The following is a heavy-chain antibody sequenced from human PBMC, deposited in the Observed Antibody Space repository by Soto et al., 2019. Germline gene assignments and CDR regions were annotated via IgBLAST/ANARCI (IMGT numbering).Heavy chain of an antibody. CDR2: IYYSGST. D-gene: IGHD3-3*01. CDR3: ARREAINDFWSGFNRVYNYYYYYGMDV. Sequence: QLQLQESGPGLVKPSETLSLTCTVSGGSISSSSYYWGWIRQPPGKGLEWIGSIYYSGSTYYNPSLKSRVTISVDTSKNQFSLKLSSVTAADTAVYYCARREAINDFWSGFNRVYNYYYYYGMDVWGQGTTVTVSS. V-gene: IGHV4-39*01. J-gene: IGHJ6*02. CDR1: GGSISSSSYY.